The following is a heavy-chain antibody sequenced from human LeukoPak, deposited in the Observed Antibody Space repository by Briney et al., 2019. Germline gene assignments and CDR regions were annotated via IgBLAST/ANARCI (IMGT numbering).Heavy chain of an antibody. CDR2: ISWNSGSI. J-gene: IGHJ4*02. CDR3: VRDFEWSFDT. D-gene: IGHD3-9*01. Sequence: PGGSLRLSCAASGFTFDDYAMHWVRQAPGKGLEWVSGISWNSGSIGYADSVKGRFTISRDNAKNTLYLQMNSLRPEDTALYYCVRDFEWSFDTWDQGTLVTVSS. V-gene: IGHV3-9*01. CDR1: GFTFDDYA.